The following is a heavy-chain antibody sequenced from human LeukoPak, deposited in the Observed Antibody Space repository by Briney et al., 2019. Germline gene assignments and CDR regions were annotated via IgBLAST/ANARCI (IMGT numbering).Heavy chain of an antibody. V-gene: IGHV3-30*18. J-gene: IGHJ6*02. Sequence: GGSLRLSCAASGFTFRSYGMHWVRQAPGKGLEWVAVISYDGSKTYSADSVKGRFTVTRDNSKNTLYLQTNSLRVDDTAAYYCAKARGQDYYYGMDVWGQGTTVTVSS. CDR3: AKARGQDYYYGMDV. CDR1: GFTFRSYG. CDR2: ISYDGSKT.